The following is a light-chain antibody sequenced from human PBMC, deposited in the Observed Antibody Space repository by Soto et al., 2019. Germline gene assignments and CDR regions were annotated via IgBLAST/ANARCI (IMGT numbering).Light chain of an antibody. Sequence: DILLTQSPGTLSLSPGDRATLSCRASQSVSTSYLAWYQQKPGQAPRLLIYGASSRATGIPDRFSGSGSGTDFTLTISGLEPEDCAVYYCQQYGNSRGTFGQGTKVDIK. CDR2: GAS. CDR1: QSVSTSY. V-gene: IGKV3-20*01. CDR3: QQYGNSRGT. J-gene: IGKJ1*01.